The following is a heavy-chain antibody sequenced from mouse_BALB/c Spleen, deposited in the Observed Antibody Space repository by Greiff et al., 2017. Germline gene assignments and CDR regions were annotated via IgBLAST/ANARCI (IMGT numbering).Heavy chain of an antibody. Sequence: VQLQQSGPELVKPGASVKMSCKASGYTFTSYWMHWVKQRPGQGLEWIGAIYPGNSDTSYNQKFKGKAKLTAVTSTSTAYMELSSLTNEDSAVYYCKGDDWEVYFDYWGQGTTLTVSS. D-gene: IGHD4-1*01. J-gene: IGHJ2*01. CDR1: GYTFTSYW. CDR3: KGDDWEVYFDY. CDR2: IYPGNSDT. V-gene: IGHV1-5*01.